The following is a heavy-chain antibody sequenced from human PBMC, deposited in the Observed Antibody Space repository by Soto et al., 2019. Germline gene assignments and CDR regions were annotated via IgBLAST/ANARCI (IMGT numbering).Heavy chain of an antibody. CDR2: IYYSGST. Sequence: SETLSLTCTVSGGSISSYYWSWIRQPPGKGLDWIGYIYYSGSTNYNPSLKSRVTISVDTSKNQFSLKLSSVTAADTAVYYCARDLTAGCFDYWGQGTLVTVSS. D-gene: IGHD6-13*01. CDR3: ARDLTAGCFDY. CDR1: GGSISSYY. J-gene: IGHJ4*02. V-gene: IGHV4-59*01.